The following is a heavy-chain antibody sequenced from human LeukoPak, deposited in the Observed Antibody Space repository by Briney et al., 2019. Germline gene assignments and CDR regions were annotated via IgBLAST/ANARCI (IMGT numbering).Heavy chain of an antibody. V-gene: IGHV4-4*02. CDR2: FYSTGST. CDR1: GGSILTTNW. CDR3: ARDQYSGSLDY. Sequence: SGTLSLTCAVSGGSILTTNWWSWVRQPAGKGLEWIGRFYSTGSTNYNPSLKSRVTMSVDTSKNQFSLKLSSVTAADTAVYYCARDQYSGSLDYWGQGTLVTVSS. D-gene: IGHD1-26*01. J-gene: IGHJ4*02.